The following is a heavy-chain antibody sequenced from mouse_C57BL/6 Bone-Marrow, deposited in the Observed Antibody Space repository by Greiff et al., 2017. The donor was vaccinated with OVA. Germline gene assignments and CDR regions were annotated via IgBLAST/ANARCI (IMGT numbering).Heavy chain of an antibody. Sequence: VQLQQSGPGLVQPSQSLSITCTASGFSLTSYGVHWVRQSPGQGLEWLGVIWRGGSTDYNAAFISRLSISTDNSTSQVYFKMNSLKADDTAIYCCARKRTYDGYYAWFAGWGQGTLVTGSA. CDR2: IWRGGST. J-gene: IGHJ3*01. D-gene: IGHD2-3*01. CDR1: GFSLTSYG. CDR3: ARKRTYDGYYAWFAG. V-gene: IGHV2-2*01.